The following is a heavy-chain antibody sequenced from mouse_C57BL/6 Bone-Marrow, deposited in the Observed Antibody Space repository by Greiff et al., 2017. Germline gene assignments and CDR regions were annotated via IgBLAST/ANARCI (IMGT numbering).Heavy chain of an antibody. Sequence: VQLKQPGAELVRPGTSVKLSCKASGYTFTSYWMHWVKQRPGQGLEWIGVIDPSDSYTNYNQKFKGKATLTVDTSSSTAYMQLSSLTSEDSAVYYCARFPFITTVVGPMDYWGQGTSVTVSS. CDR3: ARFPFITTVVGPMDY. CDR1: GYTFTSYW. J-gene: IGHJ4*01. D-gene: IGHD1-1*01. V-gene: IGHV1-59*01. CDR2: IDPSDSYT.